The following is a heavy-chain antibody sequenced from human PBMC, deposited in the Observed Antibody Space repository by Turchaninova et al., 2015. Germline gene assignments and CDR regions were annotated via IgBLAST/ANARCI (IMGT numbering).Heavy chain of an antibody. D-gene: IGHD1-14*01. CDR2: IRSITHAEQ. J-gene: IGHJ3*02. CDR1: GFNFGASP. Sequence: EVQLVESGGGLVRPGRSLRLSCASSGFNFGASPMSWFRRVPGTGPEGVNLIRSITHAEQKKSTASVDVRLPISRSKSKSLPFLQMISLKTKDTAGYFCARALRNSGYVFDIWGQGTMVTVSS. V-gene: IGHV3-49*05. CDR3: ARALRNSGYVFDI.